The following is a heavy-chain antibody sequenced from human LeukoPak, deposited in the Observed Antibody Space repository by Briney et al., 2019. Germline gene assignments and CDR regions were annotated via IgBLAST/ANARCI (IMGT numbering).Heavy chain of an antibody. J-gene: IGHJ3*02. CDR3: ARHYRYYYDSSDYYYGASGAFDI. CDR1: GYRFTNYW. Sequence: GESPKISCKGSGYRFTNYWISWVRQMPGKGLEWMGRIDPSDSYTNYSPSFQGHVTISADQSISTAYLQWSSLKASDTAMYYCARHYRYYYDSSDYYYGASGAFDIWGEGTLATVSS. D-gene: IGHD3-22*01. V-gene: IGHV5-10-1*01. CDR2: IDPSDSYT.